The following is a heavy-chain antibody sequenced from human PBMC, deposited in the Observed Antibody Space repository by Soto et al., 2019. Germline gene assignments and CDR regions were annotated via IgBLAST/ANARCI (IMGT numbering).Heavy chain of an antibody. CDR1: GFTFCSYA. J-gene: IGHJ4*02. D-gene: IGHD6-6*01. V-gene: IGHV3-23*01. Sequence: PGVSLRLSWAVTGFTFCSYARSWVRPAPGKGLEWVSVISGSGGGTYYADSVKGRFTISRDKSKNKLYLQMNSLRVEDTAVFYWAKTEAARPNLYLDSWGQGTRVIVSS. CDR3: AKTEAARPNLYLDS. CDR2: ISGSGGGT.